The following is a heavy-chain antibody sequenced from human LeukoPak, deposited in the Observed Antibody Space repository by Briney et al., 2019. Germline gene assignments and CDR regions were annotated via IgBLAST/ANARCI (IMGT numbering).Heavy chain of an antibody. D-gene: IGHD4-23*01. V-gene: IGHV3-9*01. CDR3: AKEDYGGNSDAFDI. Sequence: GGSLRLSCAASGFTFDDYAMHWVRQAPGKGLEWVSGISWNSGSIGYADSVKGRFTISRDNAKNTLYLQMNSLRAEATALYYCAKEDYGGNSDAFDIWGQGTMVTVSS. CDR2: ISWNSGSI. J-gene: IGHJ3*02. CDR1: GFTFDDYA.